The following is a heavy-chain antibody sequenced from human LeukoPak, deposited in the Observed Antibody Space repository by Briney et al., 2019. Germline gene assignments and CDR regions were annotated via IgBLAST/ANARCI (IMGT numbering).Heavy chain of an antibody. CDR3: AREGPLSSIKH. CDR1: GFTFTDYY. V-gene: IGHV1-2*02. D-gene: IGHD5-12*01. Sequence: ASVEVSCKASGFTFTDYYLHWVRQAPGQGLEWMGWISPNNGDTDYAQKFQGRVRMTTDTSISTAYMDLSRLTSNDTAMYYCAREGPLSSIKHWGQGTLVTVSS. CDR2: ISPNNGDT. J-gene: IGHJ1*01.